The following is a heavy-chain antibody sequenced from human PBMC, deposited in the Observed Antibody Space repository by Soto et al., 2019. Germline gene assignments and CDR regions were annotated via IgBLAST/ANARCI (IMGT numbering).Heavy chain of an antibody. CDR2: INADNGYT. J-gene: IGHJ5*02. Sequence: ASVKVSCKASGLPFSHHSIHWVRQAPGQSLEWMGWINADNGYTKCSQKFQGRLTIAWDTSAKIAFMELSSLRSDDTAFYYCVRGKEDGVWFEAWGQGTWVIVS. CDR3: VRGKEDGVWFEA. D-gene: IGHD3-10*01. CDR1: GLPFSHHS. V-gene: IGHV1-3*01.